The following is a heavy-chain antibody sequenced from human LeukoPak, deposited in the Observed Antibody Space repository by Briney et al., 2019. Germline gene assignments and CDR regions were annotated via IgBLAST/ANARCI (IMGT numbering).Heavy chain of an antibody. V-gene: IGHV3-23*01. J-gene: IGHJ4*02. CDR3: AKGYGYSSGWYLGLDY. D-gene: IGHD6-19*01. Sequence: GGSLRLSCAASGFTFSSSAMSWVRQAPGKGLEWVSAISGSGGSTYYADSVKGRFTISRDNSKNTLYLQMNSLRAEDTAVYYCAKGYGYSSGWYLGLDYWGQGTLVTVSS. CDR1: GFTFSSSA. CDR2: ISGSGGST.